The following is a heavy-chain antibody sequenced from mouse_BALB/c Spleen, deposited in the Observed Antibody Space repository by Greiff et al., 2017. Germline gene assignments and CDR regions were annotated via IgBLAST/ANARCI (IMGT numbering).Heavy chain of an antibody. V-gene: IGHV2-9*02. Sequence: VKVVESGPGLVAPSQSLSITCTVSGFSLTSYGVHWVRQPPGKGLEWLGVIWAGGSTNYNSALMSRLSISKDNSKSQVFLKMNSLQTDDTAMYYCARDEGAYYGNYGAMDYWGQGTSVTVSS. CDR2: IWAGGST. J-gene: IGHJ4*01. CDR3: ARDEGAYYGNYGAMDY. CDR1: GFSLTSYG. D-gene: IGHD2-10*01.